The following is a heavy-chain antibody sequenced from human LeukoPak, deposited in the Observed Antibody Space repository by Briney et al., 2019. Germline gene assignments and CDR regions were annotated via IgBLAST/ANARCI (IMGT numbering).Heavy chain of an antibody. CDR2: INPNGGAT. Sequence: PGASVKVSCKASGYIFTGYYLFWVRQAPGQGLEWMGWINPNGGATRYAQKFQGRVTLTRDTSIRTTYMEPSSLTPDDTAVYYCARDERYSDGDNHYPDLGYWGQGTLVTVSS. CDR1: GYIFTGYY. J-gene: IGHJ4*02. D-gene: IGHD3-9*01. CDR3: ARDERYSDGDNHYPDLGY. V-gene: IGHV1-2*02.